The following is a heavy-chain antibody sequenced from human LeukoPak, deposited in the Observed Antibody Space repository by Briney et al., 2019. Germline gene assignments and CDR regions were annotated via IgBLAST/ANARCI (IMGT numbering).Heavy chain of an antibody. CDR1: GFTVSSNY. CDR2: IYSGGST. CDR3: AKSPGYSSGWFYFDY. D-gene: IGHD6-19*01. V-gene: IGHV3-53*01. J-gene: IGHJ4*02. Sequence: GGSLRLSCAASGFTVSSNYMSWVRQAPGKGLEWVSFIYSGGSTYYADSVKGRFTISRDNSKNTLYLQMNSLRAEDTAVYYCAKSPGYSSGWFYFDYWGQGTLVTVSS.